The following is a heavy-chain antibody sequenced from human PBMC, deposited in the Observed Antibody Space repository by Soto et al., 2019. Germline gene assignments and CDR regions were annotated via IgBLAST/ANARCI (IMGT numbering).Heavy chain of an antibody. V-gene: IGHV3-23*01. D-gene: IGHD6-13*01. CDR3: AKELSSSWYENWFDP. CDR1: GFTFSSYA. J-gene: IGHJ5*02. CDR2: ISGSGGST. Sequence: GGSLRLSCAASGFTFSSYAMSWVRRAPGKGLEWVSAISGSGGSTYYADSVKGRFTISRDNSKNTLYLQMNSLRAEDTAVYYCAKELSSSWYENWFDPWGQGTLVTVSS.